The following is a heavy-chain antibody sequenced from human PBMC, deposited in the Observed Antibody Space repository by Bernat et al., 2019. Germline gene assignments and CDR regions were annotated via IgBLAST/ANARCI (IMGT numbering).Heavy chain of an antibody. CDR1: GFTFTTYS. D-gene: IGHD4-23*01. J-gene: IGHJ4*02. Sequence: EVQLVESGGGLVQPGGSLRLSCAASGFTFTTYSMSWVRQAPGKGLEWVSYISSGSSTIYYADSVKGRFTISRDNAKNSLYLQMNSLRAEDTAVYYCARDALLYGGNSVYFDYWGQGTLVTVSS. CDR2: ISSGSSTI. CDR3: ARDALLYGGNSVYFDY. V-gene: IGHV3-48*01.